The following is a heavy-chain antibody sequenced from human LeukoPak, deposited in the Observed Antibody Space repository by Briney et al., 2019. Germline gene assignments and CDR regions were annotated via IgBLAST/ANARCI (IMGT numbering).Heavy chain of an antibody. V-gene: IGHV1-69*05. D-gene: IGHD6-19*01. J-gene: IGHJ3*02. CDR3: ATATDHSSGWLDAFDI. CDR1: GYTFTSYG. Sequence: ASVKVSCKASGYTFTSYGISWVRQAPGQGLEWMGRIIPIFGTANYAQKFQGRVTITTDESTSTAYMELSSLRSEDTAVYYCATATDHSSGWLDAFDIWGQGTMVTVSS. CDR2: IIPIFGTA.